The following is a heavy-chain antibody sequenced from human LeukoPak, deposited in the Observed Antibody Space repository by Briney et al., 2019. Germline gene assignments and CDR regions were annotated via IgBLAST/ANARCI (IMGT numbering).Heavy chain of an antibody. V-gene: IGHV3-30-3*01. CDR1: GFTFTNYA. CDR2: ISYDGTKK. CDR3: ARGFVLGAAKNYFDY. J-gene: IGHJ4*02. D-gene: IGHD2-21*02. Sequence: PGRSLRLSCAASGFTFTNYALHWVRQAPGKGLEWVAVISYDGTKKYYAASVKGRFTISRDNSKNTLSLQMNSLRAEDTALYYCARGFVLGAAKNYFDYWGQGTLVTVS.